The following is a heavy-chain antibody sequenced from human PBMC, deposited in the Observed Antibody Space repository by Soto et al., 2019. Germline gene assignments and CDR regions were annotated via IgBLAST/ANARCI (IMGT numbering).Heavy chain of an antibody. J-gene: IGHJ6*03. CDR3: ARLGVTTSDYHYYMDV. Sequence: GGSLRLSCAASGFTFSSYSMNWVRQAPGKGLEWVSYISSSSSTIYYADSLKGRFTISRDNAKNSLYLQMNSLRAEDTAVYYCARLGVTTSDYHYYMDVWGKGTTVTVSS. CDR1: GFTFSSYS. V-gene: IGHV3-48*01. CDR2: ISSSSSTI. D-gene: IGHD1-1*01.